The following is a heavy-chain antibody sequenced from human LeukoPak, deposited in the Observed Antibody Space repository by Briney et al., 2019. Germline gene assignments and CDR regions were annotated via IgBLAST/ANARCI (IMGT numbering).Heavy chain of an antibody. CDR1: GGSISSYY. Sequence: KPSETLSLTCTVSGGSISSYYWSWIRQPPGKGLEWVGYIYYSGSNNYNRSLKSGVTISVDTSKNQFSLKLSSVTAADTAVYYCARRNSYGYSDSFDPWGQGTLVTVSS. CDR3: ARRNSYGYSDSFDP. V-gene: IGHV4-59*08. D-gene: IGHD5-18*01. CDR2: IYYSGSN. J-gene: IGHJ5*02.